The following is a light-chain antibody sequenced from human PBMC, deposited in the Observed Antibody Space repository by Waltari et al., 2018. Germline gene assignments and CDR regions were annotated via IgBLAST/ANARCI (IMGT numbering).Light chain of an antibody. J-gene: IGKJ2*01. CDR3: QQDYSVPYT. Sequence: DIQMTPFPSSLSASVGDRVTVTCRSSQDINKELSWYQQKPGKAPTLLLYTASRLQTGVSSRFSGSGSGTDFTLTIISLQPEDVATYFCQQDYSVPYTFGLGTRVEIK. V-gene: IGKV1-27*01. CDR1: QDINKE. CDR2: TAS.